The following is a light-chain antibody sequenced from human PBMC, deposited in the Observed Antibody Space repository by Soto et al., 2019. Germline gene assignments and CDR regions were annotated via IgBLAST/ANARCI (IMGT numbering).Light chain of an antibody. CDR1: PTMRRL. Sequence: SGARHTIYCRASPTMRRLLAWYPHSPGQAPRLLIYDTSNRAAGIPARFSVSGSGTDLTLAFSILVPADFVFYYSRLRDNLLSAFGEGTRLEIK. J-gene: IGKJ5*01. V-gene: IGKV3-11*01. CDR3: RLRDNLLSA. CDR2: DTS.